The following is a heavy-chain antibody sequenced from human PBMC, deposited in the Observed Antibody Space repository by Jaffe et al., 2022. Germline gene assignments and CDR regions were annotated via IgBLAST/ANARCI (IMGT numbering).Heavy chain of an antibody. V-gene: IGHV1-69*05. CDR2: IIPIFGTA. J-gene: IGHJ4*02. CDR3: ARGGGDGRMATLYYFDY. Sequence: QVQLVQSGAEVKKPGSSVKVSCKASGGTFSSYAISWVRQAPGQGLEWMGGIIPIFGTANYAQKFQGRVTITTDESTSTAYMELSSLRSEDTAVYYCARGGGDGRMATLYYFDYWGQGTLVTVSS. D-gene: IGHD3-16*01. CDR1: GGTFSSYA.